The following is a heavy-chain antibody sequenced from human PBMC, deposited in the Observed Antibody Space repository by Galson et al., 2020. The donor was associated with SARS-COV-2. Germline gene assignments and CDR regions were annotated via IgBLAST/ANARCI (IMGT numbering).Heavy chain of an antibody. CDR1: GGSISSYY. J-gene: IGHJ4*02. D-gene: IGHD3-22*01. Sequence: ESSETLSLTCTVSGGSISSYYWSWIRQPPGKGLEWIGHIYYSGSTNYNPSLKSRVTISVDTSKNQFSLKLSSVTAADTAVYYCARGLHYYDSSGYYFDYWGQGTLVTVSS. CDR3: ARGLHYYDSSGYYFDY. CDR2: IYYSGST. V-gene: IGHV4-59*01.